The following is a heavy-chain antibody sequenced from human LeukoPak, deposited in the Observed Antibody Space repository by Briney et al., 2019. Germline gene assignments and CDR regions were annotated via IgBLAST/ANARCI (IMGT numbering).Heavy chain of an antibody. CDR3: ARAPTYDSSGYFDY. CDR1: GGSISSYY. J-gene: IGHJ4*02. V-gene: IGHV4-59*01. Sequence: SETLSLTCTVSGGSISSYYWSWIRPPPGKGLEWIGYIYYSGSTNYNPSLKSRVTISVDTSKNQYSLKLSSVTAADTAVYYCARAPTYDSSGYFDYWGQGTLVTVSS. CDR2: IYYSGST. D-gene: IGHD3-22*01.